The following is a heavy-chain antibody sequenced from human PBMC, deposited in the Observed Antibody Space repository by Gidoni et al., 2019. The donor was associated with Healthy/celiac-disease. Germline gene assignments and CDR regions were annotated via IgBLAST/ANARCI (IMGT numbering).Heavy chain of an antibody. V-gene: IGHV1-2*06. J-gene: IGHJ4*02. CDR1: GYTFTGYY. D-gene: IGHD1-7*01. CDR3: ARAVRITGTANPDLDY. Sequence: QVQLVQSGAEVKKPGASVKVSCKASGYTFTGYYMHWVRQAPGQGLEWMGRIHPDSGGTNYAQKFQGRVTMTRDTSISTAYMELSRLRSDDTAVYYCARAVRITGTANPDLDYWGQGTLVTVSS. CDR2: IHPDSGGT.